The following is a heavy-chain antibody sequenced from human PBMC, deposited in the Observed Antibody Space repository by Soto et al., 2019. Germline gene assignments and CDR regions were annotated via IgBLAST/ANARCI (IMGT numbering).Heavy chain of an antibody. CDR2: IYHSGST. Sequence: SETLSLTCAVSGGSISSGGYSWSWIRQPPGKGLEWIGYIYHSGSTYYNPSLKSRVTISVDRSKNQFSLKLSSVTAADTAVYYCARSYYDFWRKAGDTSNWFDPWGQGTLVTVS. D-gene: IGHD3-3*01. J-gene: IGHJ5*02. CDR3: ARSYYDFWRKAGDTSNWFDP. CDR1: GGSISSGGYS. V-gene: IGHV4-30-2*01.